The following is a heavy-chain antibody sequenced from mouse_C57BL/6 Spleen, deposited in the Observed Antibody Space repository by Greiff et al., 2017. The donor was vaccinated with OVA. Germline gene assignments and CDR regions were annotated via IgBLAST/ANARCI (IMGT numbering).Heavy chain of an antibody. CDR3: ARNWALGYGPLDY. J-gene: IGHJ2*01. V-gene: IGHV2-2*01. Sequence: QVQLQQSGPGLVQPSQSLSITCTVSGFSLTSYGVHWVSQSPGKGLEWLGVIWRGGSTDYNAAFISRLSICKDNSKSHVFFQMNSLQADDTALYDGARNWALGYGPLDYWGQGTTLTVSS. CDR2: IWRGGST. CDR1: GFSLTSYG. D-gene: IGHD1-1*02.